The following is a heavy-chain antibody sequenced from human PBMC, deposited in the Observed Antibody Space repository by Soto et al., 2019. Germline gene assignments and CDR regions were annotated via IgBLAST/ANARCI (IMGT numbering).Heavy chain of an antibody. D-gene: IGHD6-19*01. J-gene: IGHJ4*02. Sequence: QVQLQESGPGLVKPSETLSLTCTVSGGSISSYYWSWIRQPPGKGLEWIGYIYYSGSTNYNPPLKSRVTISVGTYKNQFSLKLSSVTAAHTAVYYCARTSIAVAGVFDYWGQGTLVTVSS. CDR3: ARTSIAVAGVFDY. CDR2: IYYSGST. CDR1: GGSISSYY. V-gene: IGHV4-59*01.